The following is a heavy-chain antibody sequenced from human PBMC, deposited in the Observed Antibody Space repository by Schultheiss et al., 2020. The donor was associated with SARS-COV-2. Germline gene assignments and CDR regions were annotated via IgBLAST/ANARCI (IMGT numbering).Heavy chain of an antibody. V-gene: IGHV3-48*04. D-gene: IGHD6-13*01. J-gene: IGHJ6*02. CDR3: ARAVQRTIAAAGRNYYYYYGMDV. CDR2: ISSSGSTI. Sequence: GESLKISCAASGFTFSSYWMHWVRQAPGKGLVWVSYISSSGSTIYYADSVKGRFTISRDNAKNSLYLQMNSLRAEDTAVYYCARAVQRTIAAAGRNYYYYYGMDVWGQGTTVTVSS. CDR1: GFTFSSYW.